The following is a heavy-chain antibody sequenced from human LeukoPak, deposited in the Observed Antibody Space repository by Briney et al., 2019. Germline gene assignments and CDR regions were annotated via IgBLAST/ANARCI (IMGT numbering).Heavy chain of an antibody. J-gene: IGHJ5*02. CDR3: ARQRDSWFDP. V-gene: IGHV5-51*01. CDR2: IYPGDSDT. CDR1: GYSFTSYW. Sequence: GDSLQISCKGSGYSFTSYWIGWVRQLPGKGLEWMGIIYPGDSDTRYSPSFQGQVTISADKSISTAYLQWSSLKASDTAMYYCARQRDSWFDPWGQGTLVTVSS.